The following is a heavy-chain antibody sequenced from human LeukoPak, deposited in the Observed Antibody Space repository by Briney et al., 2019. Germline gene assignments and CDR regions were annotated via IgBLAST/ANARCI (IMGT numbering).Heavy chain of an antibody. Sequence: PSETLSLTCTVSGGSISSYYWSWIRQPPGKGLEWIGNIYYSGSTNYNPSLKSRVTISVDTSKNQFSLKLSSVTAADAAVYYCTRGSIAYYYMDVWGKGTTVTISS. V-gene: IGHV4-59*01. CDR1: GGSISSYY. J-gene: IGHJ6*03. CDR3: TRGSIAYYYMDV. CDR2: IYYSGST. D-gene: IGHD3-22*01.